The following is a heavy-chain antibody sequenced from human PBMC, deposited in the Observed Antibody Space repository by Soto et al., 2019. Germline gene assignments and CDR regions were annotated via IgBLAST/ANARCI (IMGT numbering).Heavy chain of an antibody. D-gene: IGHD5-12*01. CDR2: INAGNGNT. CDR1: GYTFTSYA. CDR3: ARGDPSPARMATIGWFDP. V-gene: IGHV1-3*01. Sequence: GASVKVSCKASGYTFTSYAMHWVRQAPGQRLEWMGWINAGNGNTKYSQKFQGRVTITRDTSASTAYMELSSLRSEDTAVYYCARGDPSPARMATIGWFDPWGQGTLVTVSS. J-gene: IGHJ5*02.